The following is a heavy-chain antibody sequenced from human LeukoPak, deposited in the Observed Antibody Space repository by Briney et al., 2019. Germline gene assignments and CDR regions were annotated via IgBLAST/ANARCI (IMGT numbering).Heavy chain of an antibody. Sequence: QPGGSLRLSCAASGFTFSTSAMSWVRQAPGKGLEWVSAISGRGGSTYYADSVKGRFTISRDNSKNTLYLQMNSLRAEDTAVYYCAKDGHCSSTSCYTYDYWGQGTLVTVSS. CDR1: GFTFSTSA. V-gene: IGHV3-23*01. CDR2: ISGRGGST. J-gene: IGHJ4*02. CDR3: AKDGHCSSTSCYTYDY. D-gene: IGHD2-2*02.